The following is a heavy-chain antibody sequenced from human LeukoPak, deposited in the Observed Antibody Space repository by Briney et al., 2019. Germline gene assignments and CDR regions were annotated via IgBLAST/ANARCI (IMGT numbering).Heavy chain of an antibody. Sequence: GGSLRLPCAASGFTFSSYAMHWVRQAPGKGLEWVAVISYDGSNKYYADSVKGRFTISRDNSKNTLYLQMNSLRAEDTAVYYCAKVSRDGYNPGAFDIWGQGTMVTVSS. CDR2: ISYDGSNK. D-gene: IGHD5-24*01. CDR3: AKVSRDGYNPGAFDI. V-gene: IGHV3-30*04. CDR1: GFTFSSYA. J-gene: IGHJ3*02.